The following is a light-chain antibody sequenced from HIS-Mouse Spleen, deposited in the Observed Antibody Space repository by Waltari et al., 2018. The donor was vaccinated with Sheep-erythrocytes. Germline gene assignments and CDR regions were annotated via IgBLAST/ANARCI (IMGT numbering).Light chain of an antibody. Sequence: QSALTQPRSVSGSPGQSVTISCTGTSSDVGGYNYVYWYQQHPGNAQKLMIYDVSKRPSGVTDRFSGSQSGNTASLTISGLQAEDEADYYCCSYAGSYTVVFGGGTKLTVL. V-gene: IGLV2-11*01. J-gene: IGLJ2*01. CDR3: CSYAGSYTVV. CDR1: SSDVGGYNY. CDR2: DVS.